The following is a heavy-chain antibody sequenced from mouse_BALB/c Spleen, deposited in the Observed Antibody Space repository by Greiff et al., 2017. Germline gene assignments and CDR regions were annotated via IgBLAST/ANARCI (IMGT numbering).Heavy chain of an antibody. V-gene: IGHV1-18*01. CDR2: INPNNGGT. J-gene: IGHJ1*01. CDR3: ARELRLRRYFDV. CDR1: GYTFTDYN. Sequence: EVQLQQSGPELVKPGASVKIPCKASGYTFTDYNMDWVKQSHGKSLEWIGDINPNNGGTIYNQKFKGKATLTVDKSSSTAYMELRSLTSEDTAVYYCARELRLRRYFDVWGAGTTVTVSS. D-gene: IGHD1-2*01.